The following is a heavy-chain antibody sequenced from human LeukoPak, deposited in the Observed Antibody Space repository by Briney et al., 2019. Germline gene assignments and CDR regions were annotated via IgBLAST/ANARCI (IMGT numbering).Heavy chain of an antibody. D-gene: IGHD2-15*01. CDR3: ARDNRLLYYFDY. V-gene: IGHV3-30*04. J-gene: IGHJ4*02. Sequence: SGGSLRLSCAASGFTFSTYAMHWVRQAPGKGLEWVAVISYDGSSKYYADSVKGRFTISRDNSKNTLYLQMNSLRAEDTAVYYCARDNRLLYYFDYWGQGTLVTVSS. CDR1: GFTFSTYA. CDR2: ISYDGSSK.